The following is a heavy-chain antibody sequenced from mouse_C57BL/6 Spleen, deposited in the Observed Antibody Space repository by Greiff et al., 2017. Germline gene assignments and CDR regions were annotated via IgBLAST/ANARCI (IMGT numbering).Heavy chain of an antibody. CDR3: TIAYDYETWFAY. CDR2: IDPEDGDT. J-gene: IGHJ3*01. V-gene: IGHV14-1*01. CDR1: GFNIKDYY. D-gene: IGHD2-4*01. Sequence: VQLQQSGAELVRPGASVKLSCTASGFNIKDYYLHWVKQRPEQGLEWIGRIDPEDGDTEYAPKFPGKATMTADTSANTAYLQLSSLTSEDTAVYYCTIAYDYETWFAYWGQGTLVTVSA.